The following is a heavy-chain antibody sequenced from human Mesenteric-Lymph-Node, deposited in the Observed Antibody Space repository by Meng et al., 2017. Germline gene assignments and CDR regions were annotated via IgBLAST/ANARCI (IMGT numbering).Heavy chain of an antibody. Sequence: SETLSLTCTVSGGSISSSSHYWGWIRQPPGKGLEWIGSIYYSGSTYYNPSLKSRVTISVDTSKNQFSLKLSFVTAADTAVYYCARDPPGSGSYYKRREIDYWGQGTLVTVSS. D-gene: IGHD3-10*01. V-gene: IGHV4-39*07. CDR1: GGSISSSSHY. CDR3: ARDPPGSGSYYKRREIDY. CDR2: IYYSGST. J-gene: IGHJ4*02.